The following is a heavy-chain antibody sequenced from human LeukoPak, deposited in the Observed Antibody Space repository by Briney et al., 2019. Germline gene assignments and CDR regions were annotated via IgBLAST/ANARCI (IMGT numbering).Heavy chain of an antibody. CDR1: GFTFSSYG. CDR3: AREYEGGSFKNWFDP. D-gene: IGHD1-26*01. CDR2: ISYDGSNK. J-gene: IGHJ5*02. V-gene: IGHV3-30*03. Sequence: GRSLRLSCAASGFTFSSYGMHWVRQAPGKGLEWVAVISYDGSNKYYADSVKGRFTISRDNAKNSLYLQMNSLRAEDTAVYYCAREYEGGSFKNWFDPWGQGTLVTVSS.